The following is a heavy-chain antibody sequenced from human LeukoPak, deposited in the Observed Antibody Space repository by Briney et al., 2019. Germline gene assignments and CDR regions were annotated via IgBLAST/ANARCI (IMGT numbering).Heavy chain of an antibody. CDR3: ARAGTVEMTPLDY. CDR2: VNPNSGGT. CDR1: GYTFTGYY. J-gene: IGHJ4*02. Sequence: ASVKVSCKASGYTFTGYYMHWVRQAPGQGLEWMGWVNPNSGGTNYAQKFQGWVTMTRDTSISTAYMELSRLRSDDTAVYYCARAGTVEMTPLDYWGQGTLVTVSS. D-gene: IGHD5-24*01. V-gene: IGHV1-2*04.